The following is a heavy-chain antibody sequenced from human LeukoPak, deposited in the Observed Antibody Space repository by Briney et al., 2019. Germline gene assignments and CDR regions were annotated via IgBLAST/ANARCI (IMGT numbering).Heavy chain of an antibody. CDR2: IYYSGST. Sequence: PSETLSLTCTVSGGSISSSSYYWGWIRQPPGKGLEWIGSIYYSGSTYYNPSLKSRVTISVDTSKNQFSLKLSSVTAADTAVYYCARDWATYGSYYYYMDVWGKGTTVTISS. V-gene: IGHV4-39*07. CDR1: GGSISSSSYY. D-gene: IGHD3-10*01. CDR3: ARDWATYGSYYYYMDV. J-gene: IGHJ6*03.